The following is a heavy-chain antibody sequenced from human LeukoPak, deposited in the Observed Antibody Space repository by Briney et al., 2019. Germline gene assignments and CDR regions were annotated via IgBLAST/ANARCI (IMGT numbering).Heavy chain of an antibody. CDR1: GGSFSGYY. V-gene: IGHV4-34*01. CDR3: ARVPDYYGSGSYSYYFDY. CDR2: INHSGST. D-gene: IGHD3-10*01. Sequence: SETLSLTCAVYGGSFSGYYWSWIRQPPGKGLERIGEINHSGSTNYNPSLKSRVTISVDTSKNQFSLKLSSVTAADTAVYYCARVPDYYGSGSYSYYFDYWGQGTLVTVSS. J-gene: IGHJ4*02.